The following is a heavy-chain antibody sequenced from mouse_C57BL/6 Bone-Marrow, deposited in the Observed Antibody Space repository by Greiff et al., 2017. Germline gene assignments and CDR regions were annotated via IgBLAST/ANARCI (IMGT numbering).Heavy chain of an antibody. J-gene: IGHJ4*01. V-gene: IGHV1-26*01. D-gene: IGHD2-2*01. CDR3: ARGAGYRYAMDY. CDR1: GYTFTDYY. CDR2: INPNNGGT. Sequence: EVQLQQSGPELVKPGASVKISCKASGYTFTDYYMNWVKQSHGKSLEWIGDINPNNGGTSYNQKFKGKATLTVDKSSSTAYMELRSLTSEDSAVYYCARGAGYRYAMDYWGQGTSVTVSS.